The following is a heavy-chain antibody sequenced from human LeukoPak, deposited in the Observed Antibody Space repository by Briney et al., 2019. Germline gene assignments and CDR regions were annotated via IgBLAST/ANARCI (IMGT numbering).Heavy chain of an antibody. CDR3: ARGIAVAGKRSNWFDP. CDR1: GGTFSSYA. Sequence: GSSVKVSCKASGGTFSSYAISWVRQAPGQGREWMGRIIPILGIANYAQKFQGRVTITADKSTSTAYMELSSLRSEDTAVYYCARGIAVAGKRSNWFDPWGQGTLVTVSS. CDR2: IIPILGIA. V-gene: IGHV1-69*04. J-gene: IGHJ5*02. D-gene: IGHD6-19*01.